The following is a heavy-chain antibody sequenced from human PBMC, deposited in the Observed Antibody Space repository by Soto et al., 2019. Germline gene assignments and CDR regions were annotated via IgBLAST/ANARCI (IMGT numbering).Heavy chain of an antibody. J-gene: IGHJ5*02. CDR3: ARLSLRQYNWFDP. CDR1: GGSISSYY. V-gene: IGHV4-59*08. CDR2: IYYSGST. D-gene: IGHD3-16*01. Sequence: SETLSLTCTVSGGSISSYYWSWIRQPPGKGLEWIGYIYYSGSTNYNPSLKSRVTISVDTSKNQFSLKLSSVTAADTAVYYCARLSLRQYNWFDPWGQGTRVTVSS.